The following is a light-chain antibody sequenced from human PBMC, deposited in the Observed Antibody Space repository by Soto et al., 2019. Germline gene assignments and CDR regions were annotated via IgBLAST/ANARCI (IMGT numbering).Light chain of an antibody. CDR2: GVS. V-gene: IGKV3-20*01. Sequence: EIVLTQSPDTLSLSPGERASLSCRVSQSVSSNYLAWYQQTPGQAPRLLIYGVSTRATGIPDRFRGSGSGTDFTLTISRLEPEDFAVYFCQQYGSSPTFGGGTKVEIK. CDR1: QSVSSNY. J-gene: IGKJ4*01. CDR3: QQYGSSPT.